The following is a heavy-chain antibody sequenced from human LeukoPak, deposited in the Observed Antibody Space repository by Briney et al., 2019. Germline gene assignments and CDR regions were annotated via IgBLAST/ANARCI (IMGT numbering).Heavy chain of an antibody. Sequence: GGSLRLSCAASGFTFSSYGMHWVRQAPGKGLEWVAVISYDGSNKYYADSVKGRFTISRDNSKNTLYLQMNSLRAEDTAVYYCAKLLSNSGRFLYWGQGTLVTVSS. CDR1: GFTFSSYG. J-gene: IGHJ4*02. CDR3: AKLLSNSGRFLY. D-gene: IGHD4-23*01. V-gene: IGHV3-30*18. CDR2: ISYDGSNK.